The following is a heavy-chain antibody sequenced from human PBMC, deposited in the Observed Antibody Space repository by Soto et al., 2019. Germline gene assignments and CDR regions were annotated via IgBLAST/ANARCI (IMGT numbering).Heavy chain of an antibody. J-gene: IGHJ6*02. CDR1: GGTFSSYA. CDR2: IIPIFGTA. Sequence: GASVKVSCKASGGTFSSYAISWVRQAPGQGLEWMGGIIPIFGTANYAQKFQGRVTITADESTSTAYMELSSLRSEDTAVYYCASRRDIVVVPAANPTLYYYYYGMDVWGQGTTVTVS. CDR3: ASRRDIVVVPAANPTLYYYYYGMDV. V-gene: IGHV1-69*13. D-gene: IGHD2-2*01.